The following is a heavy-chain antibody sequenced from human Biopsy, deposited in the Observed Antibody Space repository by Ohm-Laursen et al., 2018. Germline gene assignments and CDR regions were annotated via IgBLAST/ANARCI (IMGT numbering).Heavy chain of an antibody. J-gene: IGHJ6*02. CDR1: GFTFNSYW. D-gene: IGHD3-10*01. V-gene: IGHV3-9*01. Sequence: SLRLSCTASGFTFNSYWMHWVRQAPGKGLEWVSGISWNSYIIDYADSVKGRFTVSRDNAKKSLYLQMNTLTAADTAVYFCAKGGSSYGFGSFNIFHKYATDVRGQGTTVTVSS. CDR3: AKGGSSYGFGSFNIFHKYATDV. CDR2: ISWNSYII.